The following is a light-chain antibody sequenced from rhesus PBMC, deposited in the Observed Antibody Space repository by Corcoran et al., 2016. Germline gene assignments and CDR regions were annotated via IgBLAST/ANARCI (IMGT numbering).Light chain of an antibody. V-gene: IGLV2S7*01. CDR3: CSYTTSGTFI. Sequence: QSAPTQPPSVSGSPGQSVTISCTGTNSDIGNYNYVSWYQRHPGKAPKLMIYGVSNRPSGVSDRFSGSKSGNTASLTISGLQAEDEADYYCCSYTTSGTFIFGAGTRLTIL. CDR1: NSDIGNYNY. J-gene: IGLJ1*01. CDR2: GVS.